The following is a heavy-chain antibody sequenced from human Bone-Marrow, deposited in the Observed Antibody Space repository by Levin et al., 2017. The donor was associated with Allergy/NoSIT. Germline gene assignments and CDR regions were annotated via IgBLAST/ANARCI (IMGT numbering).Heavy chain of an antibody. CDR2: ISSSSSYI. V-gene: IGHV3-21*01. CDR1: GFTFSSYS. Sequence: GESLKISCAASGFTFSSYSMNWVRQAPGKGLEWVSSISSSSSYIYYADSVKGRFTISRDNAKNSLYLQMNSLRAEDTAVYYCARDWRFRSGWPPSWWFDYWGQGTLVTVSS. J-gene: IGHJ4*02. CDR3: ARDWRFRSGWPPSWWFDY. D-gene: IGHD6-19*01.